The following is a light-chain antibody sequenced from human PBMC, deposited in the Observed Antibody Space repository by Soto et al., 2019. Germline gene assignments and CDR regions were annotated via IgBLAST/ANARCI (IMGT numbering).Light chain of an antibody. V-gene: IGKV1-9*01. CDR2: GAS. J-gene: IGKJ4*01. CDR3: QQLNTYPLT. Sequence: DIQLTQSPSFLSASVGDRVTITCRASQGISSNLVWFQQKPGKAPNLLIYGASTLQSGVPSRFSGSGSGTEFTLTSSSLQPEDFATDYCQQLNTYPLTFGGGTKVEIK. CDR1: QGISSN.